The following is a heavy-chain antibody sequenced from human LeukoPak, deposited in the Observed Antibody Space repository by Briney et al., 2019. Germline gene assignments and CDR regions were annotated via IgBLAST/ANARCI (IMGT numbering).Heavy chain of an antibody. D-gene: IGHD3-10*01. CDR3: ARDLDGSGSSYYFDS. CDR2: VSSGSSYI. Sequence: GGSLRLSCAASGFTFSSYSMNWVRQAPGKGLEWVSSVSSGSSYIYYADSVKGRFTISRDNAKNSLFLQMNSLRAEDTAMYYCARDLDGSGSSYYFDSWGQGTLVTVSS. V-gene: IGHV3-21*01. CDR1: GFTFSSYS. J-gene: IGHJ4*02.